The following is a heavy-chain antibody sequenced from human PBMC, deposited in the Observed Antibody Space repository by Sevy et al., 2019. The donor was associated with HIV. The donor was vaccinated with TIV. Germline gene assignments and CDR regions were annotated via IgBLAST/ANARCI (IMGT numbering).Heavy chain of an antibody. CDR1: GGSIFSYY. D-gene: IGHD3-10*01. V-gene: IGHV4-4*07. CDR2: TYTSGST. J-gene: IGHJ2*01. CDR3: ARVGSYYYGSGRLEGLWYFDL. Sequence: ETLPLTCTVSGGSIFSYYWSWIRQPAGKGLEGVGRTYTSGSTNYNPSLKSRVTMSVDTSENQFSLKLSSVTAADTAVYNCARVGSYYYGSGRLEGLWYFDLWGRGTLVTVSS.